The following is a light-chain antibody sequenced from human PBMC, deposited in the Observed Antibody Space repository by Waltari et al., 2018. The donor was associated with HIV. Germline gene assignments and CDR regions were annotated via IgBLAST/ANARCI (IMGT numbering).Light chain of an antibody. V-gene: IGKV1-16*01. CDR1: QALNNY. Sequence: DIQMTQSPSSLSASVGDRVTITCRASQALNNYLAWFQQKPGNAPKSLIYAASSLQSGVQSRFSGTGSRTDFTLTISSLQPEDVATYYCQQYKSYPITFGRGTRLEIK. J-gene: IGKJ5*01. CDR2: AAS. CDR3: QQYKSYPIT.